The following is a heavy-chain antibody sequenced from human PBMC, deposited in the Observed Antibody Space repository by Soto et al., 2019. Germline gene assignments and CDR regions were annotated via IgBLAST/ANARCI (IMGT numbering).Heavy chain of an antibody. CDR3: ARDHVTTGSLVDY. V-gene: IGHV3-48*01. J-gene: IGHJ4*02. CDR1: GFPFSSYN. D-gene: IGHD3-9*01. Sequence: PGGSLKLSCAASGFPFSSYNMNWVRQAPGQGLEWLSYISNSGNSIYYADSVKGRFTISRDNAKNSLYLQMNSLRAEDTAVYYCARDHVTTGSLVDYWGQGTLVTVSS. CDR2: ISNSGNSI.